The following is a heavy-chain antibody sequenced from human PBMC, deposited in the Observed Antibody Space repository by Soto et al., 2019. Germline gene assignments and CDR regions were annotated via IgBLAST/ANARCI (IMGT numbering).Heavy chain of an antibody. Sequence: GESLKISCAASGFTFSDYYMSWIRQAPGKGLEWVSYISSSGSTIYYADSVKGRFTISRDNAKNSLYLQMNSLRAEDTAVYYCARNILGSGSYPIVDYWGQGTLVTVSS. CDR1: GFTFSDYY. J-gene: IGHJ4*02. CDR3: ARNILGSGSYPIVDY. CDR2: ISSSGSTI. V-gene: IGHV3-11*01. D-gene: IGHD3-10*01.